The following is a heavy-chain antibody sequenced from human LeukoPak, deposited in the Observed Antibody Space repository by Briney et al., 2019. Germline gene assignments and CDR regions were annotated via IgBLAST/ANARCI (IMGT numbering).Heavy chain of an antibody. D-gene: IGHD1-26*01. CDR1: GFTFSSYW. V-gene: IGHV3-7*03. Sequence: GGSLRLSCAASGFTFSSYWMSWVRQAPGKGLEWVANINKGGGEKYYVDSVKGRFTISRDNAKNSLYLQVNSLRADDTAVYYCVKDSPPRYSGSPPAYWGQGTLVTVSS. CDR2: INKGGGEK. J-gene: IGHJ4*02. CDR3: VKDSPPRYSGSPPAY.